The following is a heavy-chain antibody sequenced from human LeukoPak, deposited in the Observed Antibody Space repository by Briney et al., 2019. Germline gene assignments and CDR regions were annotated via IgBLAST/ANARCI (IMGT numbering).Heavy chain of an antibody. Sequence: GGSLRLSCAASGFSFSSYGMTWVRQAPGKGLEWVSAIGGSGGSTYYADSVKGRFTISRDNYKNTLYLQMNSLRAEDTAVYYCAKVDGITIFEVFDYWGQGTLVTVSS. J-gene: IGHJ4*02. CDR3: AKVDGITIFEVFDY. V-gene: IGHV3-23*01. D-gene: IGHD3-3*01. CDR1: GFSFSSYG. CDR2: IGGSGGST.